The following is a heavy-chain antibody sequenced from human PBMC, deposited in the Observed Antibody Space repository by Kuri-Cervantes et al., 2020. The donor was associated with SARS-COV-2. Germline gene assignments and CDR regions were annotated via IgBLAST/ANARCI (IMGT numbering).Heavy chain of an antibody. V-gene: IGHV4-59*01. D-gene: IGHD4-17*01. CDR1: GGSISSYY. CDR2: IYYSGST. J-gene: IGHJ5*02. Sequence: SETLSLTCTVSGGSISSYYWSWIRHPAGKGLEWIGYIYYSGSTNYNPSLKSRVTISVDTSKNQFSLKLSSVAAADTAVYYCVRGGYGEYLSWGQGTLVTVSS. CDR3: VRGGYGEYLS.